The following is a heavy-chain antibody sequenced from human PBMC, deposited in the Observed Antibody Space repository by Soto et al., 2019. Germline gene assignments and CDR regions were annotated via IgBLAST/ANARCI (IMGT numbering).Heavy chain of an antibody. J-gene: IGHJ6*02. V-gene: IGHV4-30-2*01. D-gene: IGHD2-21*02. Sequence: SETLSLTCAVSCGSISSGGYSWSWIRQPPGKGLEWIGYIYHSGSTYYNPSLKSRVTISVDRSKNQFSLKLSSVTAADTAVYYCARGALDCGGDCYPRYYYYGMYVWGQGTTVTVSS. CDR2: IYHSGST. CDR3: ARGALDCGGDCYPRYYYYGMYV. CDR1: CGSISSGGYS.